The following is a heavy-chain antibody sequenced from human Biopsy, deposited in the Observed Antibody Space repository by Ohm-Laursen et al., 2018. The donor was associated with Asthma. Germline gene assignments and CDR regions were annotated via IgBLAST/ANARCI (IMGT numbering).Heavy chain of an antibody. Sequence: SETLSLTCSGSGVYIRSYYWTWIRQPPGKGLEWIGNIHYSGSTYSNPSLKSRVTISVDTSKKQISLRLSSVIAADTAVYYCAGFCSGGNCPDHWGQGTLVTVSS. CDR3: AGFCSGGNCPDH. V-gene: IGHV4-59*01. CDR1: GVYIRSYY. CDR2: IHYSGST. J-gene: IGHJ4*02. D-gene: IGHD2-15*01.